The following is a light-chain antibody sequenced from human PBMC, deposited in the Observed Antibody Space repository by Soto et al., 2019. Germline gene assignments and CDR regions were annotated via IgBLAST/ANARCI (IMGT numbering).Light chain of an antibody. J-gene: IGLJ1*01. V-gene: IGLV2-23*02. CDR2: GVT. CDR1: SSDVGTYYH. Sequence: QSVLTQPASVSGSPGQSITISCTGTSSDVGTYYHVSWYQQHPGKAPKVMIYGVTKRPSGVSDRFSGSKSGNTASLTISGLQAEDEAYYYCSSYATDNTCLFGTGTKVTVL. CDR3: SSYATDNTCL.